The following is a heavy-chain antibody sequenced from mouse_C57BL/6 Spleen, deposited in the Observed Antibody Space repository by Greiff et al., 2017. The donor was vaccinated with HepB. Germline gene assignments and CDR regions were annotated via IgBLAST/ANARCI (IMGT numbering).Heavy chain of an antibody. Sequence: EESGPGLVKPSQSLSLTCSVTGYSITSGYYWNWIRQFPGNKLEWMGYISYDGSNNYNPSLKNRISITRDTSKNQFFLKLNSVTTEDTATYYCARVDGYYFDYWGQGTTLTVSS. D-gene: IGHD2-3*01. CDR3: ARVDGYYFDY. CDR1: GYSITSGYY. V-gene: IGHV3-6*01. J-gene: IGHJ2*01. CDR2: ISYDGSN.